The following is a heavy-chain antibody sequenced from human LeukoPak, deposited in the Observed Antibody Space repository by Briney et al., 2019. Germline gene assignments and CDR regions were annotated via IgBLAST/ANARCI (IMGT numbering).Heavy chain of an antibody. J-gene: IGHJ3*02. CDR1: GYSISSGYY. Sequence: SETLSLTCAVSGYSISSGYYWGWIRQPPGKGLEWIGSIYHSGSTYYNPSLKSRVTISVDTSKNQFSLKLSSVTAADTAVYYCARHRIAVAGAPYDAFDTWGQGTMVTVSS. CDR2: IYHSGST. D-gene: IGHD6-19*01. CDR3: ARHRIAVAGAPYDAFDT. V-gene: IGHV4-38-2*01.